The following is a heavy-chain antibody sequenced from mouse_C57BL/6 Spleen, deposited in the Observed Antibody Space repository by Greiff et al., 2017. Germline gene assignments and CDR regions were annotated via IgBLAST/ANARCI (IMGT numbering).Heavy chain of an antibody. CDR3: ARYECSQYYFAY. J-gene: IGHJ2*01. CDR1: GYSITGDY. CDR2: INYSGST. D-gene: IGHD1-1*01. V-gene: IGHV3-8*01. Sequence: VQLKESGPGLAKPSQTLSLTCSVTGYSITGDYWNWIRKFPGNKLEYMGYINYSGSTSYYQSLKSRIAISRVTSKNQYDLQLNSGTTEETATYYCARYECSQYYFAYWGQGTTLTVSS.